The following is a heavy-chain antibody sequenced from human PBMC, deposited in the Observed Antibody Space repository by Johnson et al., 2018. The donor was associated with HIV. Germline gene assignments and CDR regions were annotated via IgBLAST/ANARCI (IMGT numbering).Heavy chain of an antibody. CDR1: GFTFSSYD. Sequence: EVQLLESGGGLVQPGGSLRLSCAASGFTFSSYDMHWVRQATGKGLEWVSAIGTAGDTYYPGSVKGRFTISRDNAKNTLYLQMNSLKTEDTAVYYCTTDQGLGKSWAFDIWGQGTMVTVSS. CDR2: IGTAGDT. CDR3: TTDQGLGKSWAFDI. J-gene: IGHJ3*02. V-gene: IGHV3-13*01. D-gene: IGHD7-27*01.